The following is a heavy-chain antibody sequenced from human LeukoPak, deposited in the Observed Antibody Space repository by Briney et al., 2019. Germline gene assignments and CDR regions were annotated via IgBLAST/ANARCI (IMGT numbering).Heavy chain of an antibody. CDR3: AKDRRYFDWLTQDGGFDP. V-gene: IGHV3-30*02. CDR1: GFTFSSYE. Sequence: GGSLRLSCAASGFTFSSYEMNWVRQAPGKGLEWVAFIRYDGSNKYYADSVKGRFTISRDNSKNTLYLQMNSLRAEDTAVYYCAKDRRYFDWLTQDGGFDPWGQGTLVTVSS. CDR2: IRYDGSNK. J-gene: IGHJ5*02. D-gene: IGHD3-9*01.